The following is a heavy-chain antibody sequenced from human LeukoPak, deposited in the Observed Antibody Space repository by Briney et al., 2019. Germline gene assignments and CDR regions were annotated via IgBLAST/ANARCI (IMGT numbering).Heavy chain of an antibody. Sequence: QPGRSLTLLCAVSGFIFYDYAMHWPRDATGRALECVSGISWNRNTIGYADSVKGRFTISRDNAKNSLYLQMNSLRPEDTALYYCAKDAGGYYYYYVGVWGKGTTVTISS. J-gene: IGHJ6*03. CDR1: GFIFYDYA. D-gene: IGHD1-26*01. CDR3: AKDAGGYYYYYVGV. CDR2: ISWNRNTI. V-gene: IGHV3-9*01.